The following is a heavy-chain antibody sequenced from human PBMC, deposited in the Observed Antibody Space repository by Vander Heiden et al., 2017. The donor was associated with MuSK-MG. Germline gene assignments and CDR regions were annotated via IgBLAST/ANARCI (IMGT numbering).Heavy chain of an antibody. J-gene: IGHJ4*02. CDR2: ISWNSGSI. V-gene: IGHV3-9*01. Sequence: EVQLVESGGGLVQPGRSLRLSWAASGSTVDDYAMHWVGQAPGKGLEWVSGISWNSGSIDYADSVKGRFTISRDNAKNSLYLQMNSLRGEDTAFYYCAKDQKQLVRAVDYWGQGTLVTVSS. CDR3: AKDQKQLVRAVDY. D-gene: IGHD6-6*01. CDR1: GSTVDDYA.